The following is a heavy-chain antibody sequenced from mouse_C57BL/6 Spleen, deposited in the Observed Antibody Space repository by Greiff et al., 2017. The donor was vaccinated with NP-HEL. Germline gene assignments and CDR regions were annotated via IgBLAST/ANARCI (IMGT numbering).Heavy chain of an antibody. D-gene: IGHD1-1*01. Sequence: DVKLVESGGGLVKPGGSLKLSCAASGFTFSDYGMHWVRQAPEKGLEWVAYISSGSSTIYYADTVKGRFTISRDNAKNTLFLQMTSLRSEDTAMYYCARNYGSSPYAMDYWGQGTSVTVSS. CDR1: GFTFSDYG. V-gene: IGHV5-17*01. CDR2: ISSGSSTI. J-gene: IGHJ4*01. CDR3: ARNYGSSPYAMDY.